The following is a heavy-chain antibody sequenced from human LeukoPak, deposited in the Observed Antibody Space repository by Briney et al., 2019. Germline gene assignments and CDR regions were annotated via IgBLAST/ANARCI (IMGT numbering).Heavy chain of an antibody. Sequence: GGSLRLSCAASGFTFSTYGMHWGRQAPGKGLEWVTFIRYDGTTKYYADSVKGRFTISRDNSKNTLYLQMNSLRAEDTAVYYCARDIAAAGAAGDYWGQGTLVTVSS. CDR2: IRYDGTTK. CDR1: GFTFSTYG. CDR3: ARDIAAAGAAGDY. V-gene: IGHV3-30*02. D-gene: IGHD6-13*01. J-gene: IGHJ4*02.